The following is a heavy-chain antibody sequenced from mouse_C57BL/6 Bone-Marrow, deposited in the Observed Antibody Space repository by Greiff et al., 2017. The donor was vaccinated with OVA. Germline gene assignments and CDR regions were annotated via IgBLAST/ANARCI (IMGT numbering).Heavy chain of an antibody. J-gene: IGHJ4*01. V-gene: IGHV7-3*01. CDR2: IRNKANGYTT. CDR1: GFTFTDYY. CDR3: ARYGSGYHYYAMDY. D-gene: IGHD3-2*02. Sequence: EVMLVESGGGLVQPGGSLSLSCAASGFTFTDYYMSWVRQPPGKALEWLGFIRNKANGYTTEYSASVKGRFTISRDNSQSILYLQMNALRAEDSATYYCARYGSGYHYYAMDYWGQGTSVTVST.